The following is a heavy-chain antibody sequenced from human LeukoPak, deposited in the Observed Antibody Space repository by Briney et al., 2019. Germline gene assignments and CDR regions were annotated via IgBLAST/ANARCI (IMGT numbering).Heavy chain of an antibody. J-gene: IGHJ6*03. Sequence: SETLSLTCTVSGGSITSSYWTWLRHPPGKGLEWIGYIYYGGSTNYNPSLKSRVTISVDTSKNQFSLKLTSVTAADTAIYYCARLWFGEVAHYYYYMDVWGKGTTATVSS. CDR1: GGSITSSY. D-gene: IGHD3-10*01. V-gene: IGHV4-59*01. CDR3: ARLWFGEVAHYYYYMDV. CDR2: IYYGGST.